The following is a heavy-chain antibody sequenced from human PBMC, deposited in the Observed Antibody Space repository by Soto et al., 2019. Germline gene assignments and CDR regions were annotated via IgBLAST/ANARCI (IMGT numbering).Heavy chain of an antibody. D-gene: IGHD4-17*01. Sequence: ASVKVSCKASGYTFTRSGISWVRQAPGQGPEWMGWISSYNGDTNYAQTFQGRVTMTTDTSTSTAYMELRSLRSDDTAVYYCARAYGDYPYYSSYGMDVWGQGTTVTVSS. CDR2: ISSYNGDT. CDR3: ARAYGDYPYYSSYGMDV. CDR1: GYTFTRSG. V-gene: IGHV1-18*01. J-gene: IGHJ6*02.